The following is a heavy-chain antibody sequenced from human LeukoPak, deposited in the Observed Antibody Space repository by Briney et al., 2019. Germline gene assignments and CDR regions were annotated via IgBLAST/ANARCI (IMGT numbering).Heavy chain of an antibody. CDR3: ATLPYCSGGSCTYYYYMDV. D-gene: IGHD2-15*01. J-gene: IGHJ6*03. CDR2: FDPEDGET. V-gene: IGHV1-24*01. Sequence: ASVKVSCKASGYTFTSYDINWVRQAPGKGLEWMGGFDPEDGETIYAQKFQGRVTMTEDTSTDTAYMELGSLRSEDTAVYYCATLPYCSGGSCTYYYYMDVWGKGTTVTVSS. CDR1: GYTFTSYD.